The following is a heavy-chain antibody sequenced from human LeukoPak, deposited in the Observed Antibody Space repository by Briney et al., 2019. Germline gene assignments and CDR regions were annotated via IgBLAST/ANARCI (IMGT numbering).Heavy chain of an antibody. V-gene: IGHV3-53*01. J-gene: IGHJ4*02. CDR2: IYSGGST. D-gene: IGHD3-22*01. CDR3: ARGPDSSGYYPAIDY. Sequence: PGGSLRLSCAASGFTVSSNYMSWVRPAPGKGLEWVSVIYSGGSTYYADSVKGRFTISRDNSENTLYFQMNSLRAEDTAVYYCARGPDSSGYYPAIDYWGQGTLVTVSS. CDR1: GFTVSSNY.